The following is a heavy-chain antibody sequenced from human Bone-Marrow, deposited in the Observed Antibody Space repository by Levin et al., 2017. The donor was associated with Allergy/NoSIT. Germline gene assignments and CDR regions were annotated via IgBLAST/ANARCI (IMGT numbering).Heavy chain of an antibody. CDR1: GYTLTELS. J-gene: IGHJ5*02. CDR3: APRITGTTYNWFDP. CDR2: FDPEDGET. D-gene: IGHD1-7*01. V-gene: IGHV1-24*01. Sequence: GASVKVSCKVSGYTLTELSMHWVRQAPGKGLEWMGGFDPEDGETICAQKFQGRVTMTEDTSTDTAYMELSSLRSEDTAVYYCAPRITGTTYNWFDPWGQGTLVTVSS.